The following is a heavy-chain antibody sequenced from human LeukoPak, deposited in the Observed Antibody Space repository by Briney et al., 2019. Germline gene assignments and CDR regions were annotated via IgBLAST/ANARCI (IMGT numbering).Heavy chain of an antibody. D-gene: IGHD2-2*01. Sequence: ASVKVSCTPSGYTFTIYGISWVRRAPGQGLEWMGWISADNGDTNYAQKLHDRVTMTTDTSTSTAYMELRSLRSDDTAVYYCARDWSSNSHIVTENWGEGTLRTVSS. CDR3: ARDWSSNSHIVTEN. CDR1: GYTFTIYG. V-gene: IGHV1-18*01. CDR2: ISADNGDT. J-gene: IGHJ4*02.